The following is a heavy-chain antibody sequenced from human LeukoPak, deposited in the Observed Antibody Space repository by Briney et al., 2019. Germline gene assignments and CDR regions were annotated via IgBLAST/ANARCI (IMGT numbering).Heavy chain of an antibody. D-gene: IGHD3-10*01. CDR1: GFTFSSYE. Sequence: GGSLRLSCAASGFTFSSYEMNWVRQAPGKGLEWVSYISSSGSTIYYADSVKGRFTISRDNAKNSLYLQMNSLRAEDTAVYYCARSYGSGSYYKSHEGYWGQGTLVTVSS. J-gene: IGHJ4*02. CDR3: ARSYGSGSYYKSHEGY. V-gene: IGHV3-48*03. CDR2: ISSSGSTI.